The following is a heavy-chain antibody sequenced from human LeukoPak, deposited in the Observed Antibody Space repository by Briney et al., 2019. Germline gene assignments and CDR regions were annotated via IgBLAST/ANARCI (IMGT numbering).Heavy chain of an antibody. D-gene: IGHD6-19*01. CDR2: IYYTGST. V-gene: IGHV4-59*01. CDR3: ARGRGSSGWFDY. CDR1: GGSISSYY. Sequence: SETLSLTCTVSGGSISSYYWSWIRQPPGKGLEWVGYIYYTGSTNYNPSLKSRVTISVDMSKNQFSLKLSSVTTADTAVYYCARGRGSSGWFDYWGQGTLVTVSS. J-gene: IGHJ4*02.